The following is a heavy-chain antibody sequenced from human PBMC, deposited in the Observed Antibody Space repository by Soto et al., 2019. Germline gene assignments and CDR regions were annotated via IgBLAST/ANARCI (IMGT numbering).Heavy chain of an antibody. Sequence: QTGGSLRLSCAASGFTFSSYDMHWVRQATGKGLEWVSAIGTAGDTYYPGSVKGRFTISRENAKNSLYLQMNSLRAGDTAVYYCARGSRSGWYVVDYWGQGTLVTVSS. D-gene: IGHD6-19*01. J-gene: IGHJ4*02. V-gene: IGHV3-13*01. CDR3: ARGSRSGWYVVDY. CDR2: IGTAGDT. CDR1: GFTFSSYD.